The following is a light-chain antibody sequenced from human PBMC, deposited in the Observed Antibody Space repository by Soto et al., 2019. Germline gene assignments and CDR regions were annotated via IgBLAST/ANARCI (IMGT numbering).Light chain of an antibody. Sequence: QSALAQPRSVSGSPGQSVTISCTGTSSVVGGYNFVSWYQQHPGKVPKLLIYDVTKRPSGVPDRFSGSKSGNTASLTISGLQADDEADYSCCSFAGIPAGVFGTGTEVTVL. J-gene: IGLJ1*01. CDR2: DVT. CDR3: CSFAGIPAGV. CDR1: SSVVGGYNF. V-gene: IGLV2-11*01.